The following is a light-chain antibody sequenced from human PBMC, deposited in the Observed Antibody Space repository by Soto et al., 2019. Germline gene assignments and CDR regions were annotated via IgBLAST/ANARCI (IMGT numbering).Light chain of an antibody. CDR1: QVIGNPY. J-gene: IGKJ2*01. Sequence: IQMAQSPSSLSASVGDRVTVTCRASQVIGNPYIGWYQQRVGRPPKRLIYSTSALQSGVPWRFSGSGSGTEFRLTISSLQPEDSATYYCQQTYSHPYSIGQGTKLEI. CDR2: STS. V-gene: IGKV1-17*01. CDR3: QQTYSHPYS.